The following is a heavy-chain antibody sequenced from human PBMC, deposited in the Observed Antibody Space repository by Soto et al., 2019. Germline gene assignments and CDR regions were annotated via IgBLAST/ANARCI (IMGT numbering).Heavy chain of an antibody. D-gene: IGHD4-17*01. Sequence: QVQLVQSGAEVKKPGASVKVSCKASGYTFTSYGISWVRQAPGQGLEWMGWISAYNGNTNYAQKLQGRGPMTTDTSTSKAYMELRSLGSDATAVYYCARGPTVETGSYWGQGTLVTVSS. CDR3: ARGPTVETGSY. CDR1: GYTFTSYG. J-gene: IGHJ4*02. V-gene: IGHV1-18*01. CDR2: ISAYNGNT.